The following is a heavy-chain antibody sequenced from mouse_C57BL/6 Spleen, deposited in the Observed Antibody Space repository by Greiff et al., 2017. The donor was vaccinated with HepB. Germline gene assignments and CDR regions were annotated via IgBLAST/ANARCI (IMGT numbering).Heavy chain of an antibody. V-gene: IGHV1-61*01. CDR1: GYTFTSYW. CDR3: AREGVHGGYFDV. CDR2: IYPSDSET. D-gene: IGHD2-14*01. Sequence: VQLQQPGAELVRPGSSVKLSCKASGYTFTSYWMDWVKQRPGQGLEWIGNIYPSDSETHYNQKFKDKATLTVDKSSSTAYMQLSSLTSEDSAVYYCAREGVHGGYFDVWGTGTTVTVSS. J-gene: IGHJ1*03.